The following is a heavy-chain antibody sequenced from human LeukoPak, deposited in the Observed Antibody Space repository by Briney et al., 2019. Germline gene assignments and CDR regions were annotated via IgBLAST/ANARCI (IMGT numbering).Heavy chain of an antibody. J-gene: IGHJ4*02. CDR3: ARGYCSGGSCYGLCDY. D-gene: IGHD2-15*01. V-gene: IGHV1-2*02. CDR1: GYTFTGYY. Sequence: GASVKVSCKASGYTFTGYYMHWVRQAPGQGLEWMGWINPNSGGTNYAQKFQGRVTMTRDTSISTDYMELSRLRSDGTAVYYCARGYCSGGSCYGLCDYWGQGTLVTVSS. CDR2: INPNSGGT.